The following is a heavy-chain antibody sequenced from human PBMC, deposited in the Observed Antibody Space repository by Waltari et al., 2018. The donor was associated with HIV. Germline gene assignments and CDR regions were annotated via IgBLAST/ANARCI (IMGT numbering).Heavy chain of an antibody. CDR2: SSTGCNT. CDR1: GFTVSSNY. Sequence: EVQLVESGGGLVQPGGSLRLSCAASGFTVSSNYMSWVRQAPGKGLECVSLSSTGCNTYDADSLKGKFTISRDNSKNTLYLQMNSLRAEDTAVYYCASPDTTMVHGHYYFYHMDVWGQGTTVTVSS. V-gene: IGHV3-66*01. CDR3: ASPDTTMVHGHYYFYHMDV. J-gene: IGHJ6*02. D-gene: IGHD5-18*01.